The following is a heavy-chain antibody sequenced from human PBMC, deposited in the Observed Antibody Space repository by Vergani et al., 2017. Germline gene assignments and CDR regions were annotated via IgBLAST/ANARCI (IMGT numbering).Heavy chain of an antibody. Sequence: QVQLVQSGAEVKKPGSSVKVSCKASRGTFSSLGISWVRQAPGQGLEWMGRIIPMFATADYAQKFQGRVTITADESTTTAYMELSSLRSEDTAVYYCARDNADSSGYPAGSYWGQGTLVTVSS. D-gene: IGHD3-22*01. V-gene: IGHV1-69*18. J-gene: IGHJ4*02. CDR3: ARDNADSSGYPAGSY. CDR1: RGTFSSLG. CDR2: IIPMFATA.